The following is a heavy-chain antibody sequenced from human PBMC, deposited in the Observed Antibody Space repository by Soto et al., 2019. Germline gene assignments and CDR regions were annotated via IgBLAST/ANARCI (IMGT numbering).Heavy chain of an antibody. CDR1: GGSFSGYY. Sequence: QVQLQQWGAGLLKPSETLSLTCAVYGGSFSGYYWSWIRQPPGKGLEWIGEINHSGSTTYNPSLKRRVTIPVDTSQNQFFLTLSSVTAADTAVYYCARGDIVVVLAATLHYYYYYMDVWGKGTTVTVSS. D-gene: IGHD2-15*01. CDR3: ARGDIVVVLAATLHYYYYYMDV. CDR2: INHSGST. V-gene: IGHV4-34*01. J-gene: IGHJ6*03.